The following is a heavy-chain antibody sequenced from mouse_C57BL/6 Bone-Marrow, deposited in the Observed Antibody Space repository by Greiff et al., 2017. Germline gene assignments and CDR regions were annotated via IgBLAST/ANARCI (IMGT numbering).Heavy chain of an antibody. CDR1: GYTFTNYW. J-gene: IGHJ4*01. Sequence: QVQLQQSGAELVRPGTSVKMSCKASGYTFTNYWIGWAKQRPGHGLEWIGDIYPGGGYTNYNEKFKGKATMTADKSSSTAYMQFSSLTSEDSAIYYSARHSNYGYAMDDWGQGTSVTVSS. V-gene: IGHV1-63*01. D-gene: IGHD2-5*01. CDR2: IYPGGGYT. CDR3: ARHSNYGYAMDD.